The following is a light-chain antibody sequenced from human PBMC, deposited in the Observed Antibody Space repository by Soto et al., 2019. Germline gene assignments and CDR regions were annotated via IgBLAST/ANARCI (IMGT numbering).Light chain of an antibody. Sequence: QSALTQPASVSGSPGQSITISCTGTSSDVGGYNYVSWYQQHPGKDPKLMIYEVSNRPSGVSNRFSGSKSGNTASLTISGLQADDEADYYCSSYTSGSTLYVFGSGTKVTVL. V-gene: IGLV2-14*01. CDR1: SSDVGGYNY. CDR3: SSYTSGSTLYV. J-gene: IGLJ1*01. CDR2: EVS.